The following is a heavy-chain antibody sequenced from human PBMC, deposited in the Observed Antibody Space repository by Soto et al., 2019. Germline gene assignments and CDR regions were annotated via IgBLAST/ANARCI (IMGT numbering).Heavy chain of an antibody. J-gene: IGHJ3*02. CDR1: GYTFTSYY. V-gene: IGHV1-46*01. CDR2: INPSGGST. D-gene: IGHD5-18*01. Sequence: ASVKVSCKASGYTFTSYYMHWVRQAPGQGLEWMGIINPSGGSTSYAQKFQGRVTMTRDTSTSTVYMELSSLRSEDTAVYYCVGSYGLTDAFDIWGQGTMVTVSS. CDR3: VGSYGLTDAFDI.